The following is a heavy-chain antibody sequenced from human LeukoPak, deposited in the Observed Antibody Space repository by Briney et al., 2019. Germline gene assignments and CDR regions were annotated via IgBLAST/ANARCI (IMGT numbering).Heavy chain of an antibody. D-gene: IGHD2-21*01. J-gene: IGHJ3*02. Sequence: GASVKVSCKASGYTFTAYMHWVRQAPGQGLEWMGWINPSSGGTNYAQNFQGRVTMTRDTSISTAYMELSRLTSDDTAVYYCARRWRSGAFDIWGQGTMVTVSS. CDR2: INPSSGGT. CDR1: GYTFTAY. CDR3: ARRWRSGAFDI. V-gene: IGHV1-2*02.